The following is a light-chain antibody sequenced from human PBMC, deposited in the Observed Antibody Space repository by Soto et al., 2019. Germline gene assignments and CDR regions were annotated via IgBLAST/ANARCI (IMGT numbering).Light chain of an antibody. CDR3: SSYTSSSTVV. CDR1: SSDIGVYKY. CDR2: EVS. J-gene: IGLJ2*01. V-gene: IGLV2-14*01. Sequence: QSALTQPASVSGSPGQSITISCTGTSSDIGVYKYVSWYQQHPGKAPNLMIYEVSNRPSGVSNRFSGSKSGNTASLTISGLQAEDEADYYCSSYTSSSTVVFGAGTKLTVL.